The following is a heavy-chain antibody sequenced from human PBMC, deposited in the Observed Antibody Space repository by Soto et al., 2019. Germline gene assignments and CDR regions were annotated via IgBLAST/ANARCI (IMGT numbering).Heavy chain of an antibody. CDR1: GGSISSYY. CDR2: IYYSGST. V-gene: IGHV4-59*12. CDR3: ARDGFFGRSGYFDY. D-gene: IGHD3-3*01. Sequence: PSETLSLTCTVSGGSISSYYWSWIRQPPGKGLEWIGYIYYSGSTNYNPSLKSRVTISVDTSKNQFSLKLSSVTAADTAVYYCARDGFFGRSGYFDYWGKGILVTVSS. J-gene: IGHJ4*02.